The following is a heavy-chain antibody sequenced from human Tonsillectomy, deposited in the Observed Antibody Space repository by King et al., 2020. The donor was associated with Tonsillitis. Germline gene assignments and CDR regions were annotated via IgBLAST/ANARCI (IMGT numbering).Heavy chain of an antibody. J-gene: IGHJ6*02. CDR3: ARHEDYGAVRV. Sequence: QLQESGPGLVKPSETLSLTCTVSGDSISSYYWSWIRQPPGKGLEWIGYIYYSGSTDYTPSLKGRVTISLDTSKNQFSLNLDSVTAADTAVYYCARHEDYGAVRVWGQGTTVTVSS. CDR2: IYYSGST. CDR1: GDSISSYY. V-gene: IGHV4-59*08. D-gene: IGHD4-17*01.